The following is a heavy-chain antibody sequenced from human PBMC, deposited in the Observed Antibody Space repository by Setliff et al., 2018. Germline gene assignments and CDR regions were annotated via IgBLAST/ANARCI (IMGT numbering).Heavy chain of an antibody. CDR3: ARGLNSESWTFRH. V-gene: IGHV4-4*08. CDR1: GDSMSNFF. CDR2: YRGGIT. J-gene: IGHJ4*02. Sequence: LTCSVAGDSMSNFFWSWIRQPPGKGLEWIGYYRGGITNYSPSLRSRVTMSADRSRNQFSLNLNSVTAADTAIYYCARGLNSESWTFRHWSQGILVTVSS. D-gene: IGHD1-26*01.